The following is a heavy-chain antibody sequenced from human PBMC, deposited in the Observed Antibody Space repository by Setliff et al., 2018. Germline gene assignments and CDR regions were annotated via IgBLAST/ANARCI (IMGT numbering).Heavy chain of an antibody. J-gene: IGHJ5*02. CDR3: ARDFRYSRRGNWFDP. D-gene: IGHD6-13*01. V-gene: IGHV4-31*03. CDR2: IYYSGST. Sequence: PSETLSLTCTVSGGSISSGGYYWSWIRQHPGKGLEWIGYIYYSGSTYYNPSLKSRVTISVDTSKNQFSLRLSSVTAADTAVYYCARDFRYSRRGNWFDPWGQGTLVTVSS. CDR1: GGSISSGGYY.